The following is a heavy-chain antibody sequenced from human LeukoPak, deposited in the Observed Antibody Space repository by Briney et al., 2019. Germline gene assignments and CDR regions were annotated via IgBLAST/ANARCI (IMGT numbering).Heavy chain of an antibody. CDR3: ARDYYGSGSYYWFDP. D-gene: IGHD3-10*01. CDR1: GYTFTGYY. Sequence: ASVKVSCKASGYTFTGYYMHWVRQAPGQGLEWMGWINPNSGATNYAQKFQGRVTMTRDTSISTAYMELSRLRSDDTAVYYCARDYYGSGSYYWFDPWGQGTLVTVSS. CDR2: INPNSGAT. J-gene: IGHJ5*02. V-gene: IGHV1-2*02.